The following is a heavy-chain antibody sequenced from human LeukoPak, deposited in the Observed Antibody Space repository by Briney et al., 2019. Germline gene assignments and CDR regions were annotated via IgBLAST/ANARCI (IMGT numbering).Heavy chain of an antibody. CDR3: VRGPRYDSSGYYYLF. D-gene: IGHD3-22*01. CDR2: IYHSGST. Sequence: PSETLSLTCAVSGYFISIGYYWGWIRQPPGKGLEWIGIIYHSGSTYYNPSLKSRVTISVDTSKNHFSLKLSSVTAADTAVYYCVRGPRYDSSGYYYLFWGQGTLVTVSS. J-gene: IGHJ4*02. V-gene: IGHV4-38-2*01. CDR1: GYFISIGYY.